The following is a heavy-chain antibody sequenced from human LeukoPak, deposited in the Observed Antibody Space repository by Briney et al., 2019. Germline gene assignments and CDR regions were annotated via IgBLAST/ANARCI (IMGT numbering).Heavy chain of an antibody. CDR1: GGSFSGYY. CDR3: AREVFVVVPAGGMDV. CDR2: INHSGSA. J-gene: IGHJ6*02. D-gene: IGHD2-2*01. V-gene: IGHV4-34*01. Sequence: PSETLSLTCAVYGGSFSGYYWSWIRQPPGKGLEWIGEINHSGSANYNPSLKSRVTISVDTSKNQFSLKLSSVTAADTAVYYCAREVFVVVPAGGMDVWGQGTTVTVSS.